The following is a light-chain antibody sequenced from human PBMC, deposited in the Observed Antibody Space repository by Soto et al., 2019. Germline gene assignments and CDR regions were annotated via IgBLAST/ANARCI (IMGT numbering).Light chain of an antibody. CDR2: DVS. CDR1: SSDVGGYNY. J-gene: IGLJ1*01. CDR3: SSFTSSNTYV. Sequence: QSVVSQPASVSGSLGQPLAIYCTGTSSDVGGYNYVSWYQQHPGKAPKLMIYDVSNRPSGVSNRFSGSKSGNTASLTISGLQAEDEADYYCSSFTSSNTYVFGPGTKVT. V-gene: IGLV2-14*01.